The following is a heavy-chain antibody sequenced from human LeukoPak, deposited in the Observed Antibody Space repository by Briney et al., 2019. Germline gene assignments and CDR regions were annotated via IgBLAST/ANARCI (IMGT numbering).Heavy chain of an antibody. J-gene: IGHJ4*02. D-gene: IGHD3-10*01. V-gene: IGHV3-30*14. Sequence: GGSLRLSCAVSGFTFSDYPFHWVRQAPGKGLEWVAVIGYDGINKFYTDSVKGRFTISRDDSKNTLYLQMDSLRPEDTALYYCARVFLRGAPDYLDQWGQGTLVTVS. CDR3: ARVFLRGAPDYLDQ. CDR2: IGYDGINK. CDR1: GFTFSDYP.